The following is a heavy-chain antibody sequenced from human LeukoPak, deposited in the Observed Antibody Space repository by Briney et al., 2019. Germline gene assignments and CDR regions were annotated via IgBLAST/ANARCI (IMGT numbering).Heavy chain of an antibody. Sequence: PGGSLRLSCAASGFTVSSSYMYWVRQAPGKGLEWVASINHNGNVNYYVDSVKGRFTISRDNAKNSLYLQMSNLRAEDTAVYFCARGGGLDVWGQGATVTVSS. CDR1: GFTVSSSY. J-gene: IGHJ6*02. D-gene: IGHD3-16*01. CDR2: INHNGNVN. V-gene: IGHV3-7*03. CDR3: ARGGGLDV.